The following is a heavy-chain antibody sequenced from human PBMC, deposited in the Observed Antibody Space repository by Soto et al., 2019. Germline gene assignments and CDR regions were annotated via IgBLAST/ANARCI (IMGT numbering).Heavy chain of an antibody. D-gene: IGHD5-12*01. V-gene: IGHV1-2*02. J-gene: IGHJ4*02. CDR1: GYTFTGYY. CDR3: ARDLRDGYNYHQFDY. CDR2: INPNSGGT. Sequence: ASVKVSCKASGYTFTGYYLHWVRQAPGQGLEWMGWINPNSGGTNYAQKFQGRVTMTRDTSISTAYMELSRLRSDDTAVYYCARDLRDGYNYHQFDYWGQGTLVTVSS.